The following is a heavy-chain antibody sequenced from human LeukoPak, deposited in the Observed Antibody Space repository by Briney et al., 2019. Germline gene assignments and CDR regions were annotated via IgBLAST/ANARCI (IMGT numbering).Heavy chain of an antibody. CDR1: GFTFSSYG. V-gene: IGHV3-30*18. CDR2: ISYDGSNR. D-gene: IGHD1-26*01. CDR3: AKCGTPYYYYYMDV. J-gene: IGHJ6*03. Sequence: TGGSLRLSCAASGFTFSSYGMHWVRQAPGKGLEGVAVISYDGSNRYYADSVKGRFTISRDNSKNTLYLQMNSLRAEDTAVYYCAKCGTPYYYYYMDVWGKGTTVTVSS.